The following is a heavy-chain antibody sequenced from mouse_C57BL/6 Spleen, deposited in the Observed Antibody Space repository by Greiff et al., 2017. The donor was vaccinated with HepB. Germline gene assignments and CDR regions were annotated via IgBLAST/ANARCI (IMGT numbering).Heavy chain of an antibody. D-gene: IGHD2-2*01. CDR1: GYTFTSYG. J-gene: IGHJ2*01. CDR3: ATQGDGYDGYYFDY. CDR2: IYPRSGNT. Sequence: QVQLKQSGAELARPGASVKLSCKASGYTFTSYGISWVKQRTGQGLEWIGEIYPRSGNTYYNEKFKGKATLTADKSSSTAYMELRSLTSEDSAVYFCATQGDGYDGYYFDYWGQGTTLTVSS. V-gene: IGHV1-81*01.